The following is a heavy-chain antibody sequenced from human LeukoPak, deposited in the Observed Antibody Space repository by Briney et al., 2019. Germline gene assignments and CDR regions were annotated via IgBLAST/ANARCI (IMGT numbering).Heavy chain of an antibody. Sequence: ASVKVSCKASGYTFTRYYMHWVRQAPGQGLEWMGWINTNSGGTNYAQKFQGRVTMTRDTSISTVYMELSRLRSDDTAVYYCAKGGGVFEWLLSLDMDVWGKGTTVTISS. CDR3: AKGGGVFEWLLSLDMDV. J-gene: IGHJ6*03. V-gene: IGHV1-2*02. CDR1: GYTFTRYY. CDR2: INTNSGGT. D-gene: IGHD3-3*01.